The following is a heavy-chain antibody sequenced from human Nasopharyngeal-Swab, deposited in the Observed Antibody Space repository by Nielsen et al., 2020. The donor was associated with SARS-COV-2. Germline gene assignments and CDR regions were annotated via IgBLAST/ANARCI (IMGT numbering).Heavy chain of an antibody. CDR2: ISYDGSNK. D-gene: IGHD7-27*01. J-gene: IGHJ6*02. CDR1: GFTFSSYA. Sequence: GGSLRLSCAASGFTFSSYAMHWVRQAPGKGLEWVAVISYDGSNKYYADSVKGRFTFSRDNSKNTLYLQMNSLRAEDTAVYYCARALWGSYYYGMDVWGQGTTVTVSS. CDR3: ARALWGSYYYGMDV. V-gene: IGHV3-30*04.